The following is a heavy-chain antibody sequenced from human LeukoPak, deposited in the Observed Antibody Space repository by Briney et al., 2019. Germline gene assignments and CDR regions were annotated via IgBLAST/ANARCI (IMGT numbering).Heavy chain of an antibody. D-gene: IGHD3-10*01. V-gene: IGHV1-2*02. Sequence: ASVKVSCKASGYTFTGYYMHWVRQAPGQGLEWMGWINPNSGGTNYAQKFQGRVTMTRDTSISTAYMELSRLRSDDTAVYYCARDGSGSWSPLYYYMDVWGKGTTVTVSS. CDR3: ARDGSGSWSPLYYYMDV. J-gene: IGHJ6*03. CDR2: INPNSGGT. CDR1: GYTFTGYY.